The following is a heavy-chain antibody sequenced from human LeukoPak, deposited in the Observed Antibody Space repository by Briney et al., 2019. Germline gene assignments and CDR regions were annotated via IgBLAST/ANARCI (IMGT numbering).Heavy chain of an antibody. CDR3: ARERPTTTAFHV. CDR2: INAANGNT. D-gene: IGHD1-14*01. J-gene: IGHJ3*01. V-gene: IGHV1-3*01. Sequence: ASVKVSCKTSGNTFSSNIINWVRQAPGQRLDWMGWINAANGNTKYSEKFQGRVTITRDTSASTVYMELNSLGSEDTAVYYCARERPTTTAFHVWGQGTMVTVS. CDR1: GNTFSSNI.